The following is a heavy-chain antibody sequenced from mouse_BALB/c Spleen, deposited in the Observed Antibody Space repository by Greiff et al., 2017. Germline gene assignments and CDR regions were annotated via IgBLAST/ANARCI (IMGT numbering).Heavy chain of an antibody. V-gene: IGHV5-6-4*01. CDR1: GFTFSSYT. J-gene: IGHJ4*01. Sequence: EVKVEESGGGLVKPGGSLKLSCAASGFTFSSYTMSWVRQTPEKRLEWVATISSGGSYTYYPDSVKGRFTISRDNAKNTLYLQMSSLKSEDTAMYYCTRGGYGSSYVAMDYWGQGTSVTVSS. D-gene: IGHD1-1*01. CDR3: TRGGYGSSYVAMDY. CDR2: ISSGGSYT.